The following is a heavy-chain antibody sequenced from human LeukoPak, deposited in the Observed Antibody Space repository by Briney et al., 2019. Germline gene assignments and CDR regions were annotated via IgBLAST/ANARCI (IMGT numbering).Heavy chain of an antibody. CDR2: INPNSGGT. CDR1: GYTFTGYC. V-gene: IGHV1-2*02. CDR3: ARVQDYGDYPDY. Sequence: GASVKVSCKASGYTFTGYCLHWVRQAPGQGLEWMGWINPNSGGTNYAQKFQGRVTMTRDTSISTAYMELSRLRSDDTAVYYCARVQDYGDYPDYWGQGTLVTVSS. J-gene: IGHJ4*02. D-gene: IGHD4-17*01.